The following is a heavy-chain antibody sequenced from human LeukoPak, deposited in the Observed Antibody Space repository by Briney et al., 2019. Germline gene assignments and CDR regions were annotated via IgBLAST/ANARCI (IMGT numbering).Heavy chain of an antibody. V-gene: IGHV3-53*01. CDR2: IYSGGST. J-gene: IGHJ4*02. CDR1: GFTVSNNY. CDR3: AKVLPYGDYGFDY. Sequence: SGGSLRLSCAASGFTVSNNYMTWVRQAPGKGPEWVSLIYSGGSTYYADSVKGRFTISRDNSKNTLYLQMNSLRAEDTAVYYCAKVLPYGDYGFDYWGQGTLVTVSS. D-gene: IGHD4-17*01.